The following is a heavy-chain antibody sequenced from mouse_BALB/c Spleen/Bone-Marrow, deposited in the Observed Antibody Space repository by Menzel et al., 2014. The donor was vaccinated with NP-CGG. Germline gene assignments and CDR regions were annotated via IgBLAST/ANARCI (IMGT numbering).Heavy chain of an antibody. CDR1: GYAFTNYL. V-gene: IGHV1-54*03. CDR2: INPGSGGT. CDR3: ARSRTGFAY. J-gene: IGHJ3*01. Sequence: QVQLKQSGAELVRPGTSVKVSCKASGYAFTNYLIEWVKQRPGQGLEWIGVINPGSGGTNYNEKFKGKATLTADKSSSTAYMQFSSLTSDDSAVYFCARSRTGFAYWGQGTLVTVSA.